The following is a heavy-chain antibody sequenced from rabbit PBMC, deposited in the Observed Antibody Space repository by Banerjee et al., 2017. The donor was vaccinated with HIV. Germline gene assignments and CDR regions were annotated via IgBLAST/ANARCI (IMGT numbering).Heavy chain of an antibody. D-gene: IGHD6-1*01. CDR1: GFTISSSDY. CDR2: IYGGSSGST. V-gene: IGHV1S45*01. Sequence: QEQLEESGGDLVKPGGTLTLTCTASGFTISSSDYMCWVRQAPGKGLEWIACIYGGSSGSTDYASWAKGRFTISKTSSTTVTLQMTSLTAADTATYFCVRSLRYVALSAYAYMDLWGQGTLVTVS. J-gene: IGHJ4*01. CDR3: VRSLRYVALSAYAYMDL.